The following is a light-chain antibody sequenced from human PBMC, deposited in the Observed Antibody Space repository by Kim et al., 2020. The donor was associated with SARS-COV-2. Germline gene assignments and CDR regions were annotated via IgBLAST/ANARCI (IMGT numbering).Light chain of an antibody. Sequence: SSELTQDTAVSVALGQTVRISCHGDRHRTYYTSWYQQKPGQAPVLVIFGKNNRPSGIPDRFSGSSSGTTASLTITGAQAEDEADYYCHFRDSSGDHRVCGGLTRRTVL. CDR3: HFRDSSGDHRV. J-gene: IGLJ3*02. CDR1: RHRTYY. CDR2: GKN. V-gene: IGLV3-19*01.